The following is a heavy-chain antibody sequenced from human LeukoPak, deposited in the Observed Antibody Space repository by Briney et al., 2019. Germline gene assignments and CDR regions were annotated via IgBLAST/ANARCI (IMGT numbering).Heavy chain of an antibody. D-gene: IGHD3-16*01. V-gene: IGHV1-69*05. CDR2: IIPIFGTA. Sequence: ASVKVSCKASGGTFSSYAIGWVRQAPGQGLEWMGGIIPIFGTANSAQKFQGRVTITTDESTSTAYMELSSLRSEDTAVYYCASKADVLLESLGAFDIWGQGTMVTVSS. CDR3: ASKADVLLESLGAFDI. J-gene: IGHJ3*02. CDR1: GGTFSSYA.